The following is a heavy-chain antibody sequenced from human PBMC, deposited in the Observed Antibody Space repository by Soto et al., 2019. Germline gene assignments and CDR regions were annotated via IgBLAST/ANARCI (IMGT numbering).Heavy chain of an antibody. CDR2: IGTAGDT. V-gene: IGHV3-13*01. Sequence: GGSLRLSCAASGFTFSSYDMHWVRQATGKGLEWVSAIGTAGDTYYPGSVKGRFTISRENAKNSLYLQMNSLRAEDTAVYYCARGMYSSSWYIQGPSDYWGQGTLVTVSS. D-gene: IGHD6-13*01. J-gene: IGHJ4*02. CDR1: GFTFSSYD. CDR3: ARGMYSSSWYIQGPSDY.